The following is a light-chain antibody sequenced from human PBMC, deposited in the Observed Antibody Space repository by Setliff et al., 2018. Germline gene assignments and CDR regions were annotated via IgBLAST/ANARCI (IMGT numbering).Light chain of an antibody. J-gene: IGLJ1*01. CDR2: DVT. Sequence: ALTQPASASGSPGQSITFSCTGSSSDVGGYDYVSWYQQHPGKAPKLLIYDVTNRPSGVSNRFSGSKSGNTASLTISGLQAEDEAEYFCSSYTVGSTLSVFGTGTKVTVL. CDR1: SSDVGGYDY. V-gene: IGLV2-14*03. CDR3: SSYTVGSTLSV.